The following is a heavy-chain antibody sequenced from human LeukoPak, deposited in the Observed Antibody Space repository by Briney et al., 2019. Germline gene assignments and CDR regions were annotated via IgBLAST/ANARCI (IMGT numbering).Heavy chain of an antibody. CDR1: GYTFSGHY. D-gene: IGHD3-10*01. Sequence: ASVKVSCKASGYTFSGHYMHWVRQAPGQGFEWMGWINANSGGTNYAEKFQGRVTMTRDTSINTAYMDLTRLRSDDTAVYYCARDQRYGSGSYYFDYWGQGTLVTVSS. J-gene: IGHJ4*02. V-gene: IGHV1-2*02. CDR3: ARDQRYGSGSYYFDY. CDR2: INANSGGT.